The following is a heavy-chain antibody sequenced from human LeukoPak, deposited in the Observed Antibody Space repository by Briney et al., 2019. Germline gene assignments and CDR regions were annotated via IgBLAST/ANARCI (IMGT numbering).Heavy chain of an antibody. V-gene: IGHV1-18*01. CDR1: GYTFTSYG. D-gene: IGHD6-19*01. J-gene: IGHJ4*02. Sequence: ASVKVSCKASGYTFTSYGISWVRQAPGQGLEWMGWISAYNGNTNYAQKPQGRVTMTTDTSTSTAYMELRSLRSDDTAVYYCARLPIAVAGLYYFDYWGQGTLVTVSS. CDR2: ISAYNGNT. CDR3: ARLPIAVAGLYYFDY.